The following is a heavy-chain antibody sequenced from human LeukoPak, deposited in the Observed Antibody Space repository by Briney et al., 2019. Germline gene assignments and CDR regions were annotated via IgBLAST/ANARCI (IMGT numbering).Heavy chain of an antibody. Sequence: SETLSLTCTVPGASISSFYWSWIRQPAGKGLQWIGRIHTSGSANYNPSLKSRVTMSVDTSKNQFSLKLTSVTAADTAVYYCAREGPVAGPWGQGTLVTVSS. D-gene: IGHD6-13*01. CDR2: IHTSGSA. CDR1: GASISSFY. V-gene: IGHV4-4*07. CDR3: AREGPVAGP. J-gene: IGHJ5*02.